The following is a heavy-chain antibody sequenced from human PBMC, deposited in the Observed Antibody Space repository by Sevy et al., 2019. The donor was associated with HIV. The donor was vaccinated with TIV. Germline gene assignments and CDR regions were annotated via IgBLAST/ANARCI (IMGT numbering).Heavy chain of an antibody. CDR1: GYTFTSYD. V-gene: IGHV1-8*01. CDR3: ARGGSLIGGIVATYGHYYYYGMDV. J-gene: IGHJ6*02. Sequence: ASVKVSCKASGYTFTSYDINWVRQATGQGLEWMGWMNPNSGNTGYAQKFQGRVTMTRNTSISTAYMELSSLRSEDTAVYYCARGGSLIGGIVATYGHYYYYGMDVWGQGTTVTVSS. CDR2: MNPNSGNT. D-gene: IGHD5-12*01.